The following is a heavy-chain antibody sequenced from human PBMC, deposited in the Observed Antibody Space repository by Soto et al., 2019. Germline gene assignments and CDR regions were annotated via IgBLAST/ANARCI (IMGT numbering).Heavy chain of an antibody. CDR1: GFTFSSYG. CDR3: AREVAAHVDRMRFDP. CDR2: IWYDGSNK. J-gene: IGHJ5*02. V-gene: IGHV3-33*01. Sequence: QVQLVESGGGVVQPGRSLRLSCAASGFTFSSYGMHWVRQAPGKGLEWVAVIWYDGSNKYYADSVKGRFTISRDNSKNTLYLQMNSLRAEDTAVYYCAREVAAHVDRMRFDPWGQGTLVTVSS. D-gene: IGHD3-10*02.